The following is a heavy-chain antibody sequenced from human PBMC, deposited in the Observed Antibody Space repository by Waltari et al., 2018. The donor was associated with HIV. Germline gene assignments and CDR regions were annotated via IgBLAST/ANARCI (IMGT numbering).Heavy chain of an antibody. J-gene: IGHJ5*02. CDR2: VSAFNGDT. V-gene: IGHV1-18*01. D-gene: IGHD4-17*01. Sequence: QDQLVQSGAEVRKPGASVKVSCKASGFTFTNFGFGWVGQAPGQGPEWLGWVSAFNGDTYYAQKIQGRITMTTEASTSTVYMELRSLTSDDTAVDYCARDKYGGHWFDPWGQGTLVTVSS. CDR3: ARDKYGGHWFDP. CDR1: GFTFTNFG.